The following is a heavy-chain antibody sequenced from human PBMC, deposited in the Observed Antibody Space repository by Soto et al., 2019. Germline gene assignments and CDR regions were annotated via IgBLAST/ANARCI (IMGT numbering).Heavy chain of an antibody. CDR2: IYYSGST. CDR1: GGSISSSSYY. Sequence: SETLSLTCTVSGGSISSSSYYWGWIRQPPGKGLEWIGSIYYSGSTYYNPSLKSRVTISVDTSKNQFSLKLSSVTAADTAVYYCAIIVATIAGAFDIWGQGTMVTVSS. J-gene: IGHJ3*02. V-gene: IGHV4-39*01. D-gene: IGHD5-12*01. CDR3: AIIVATIAGAFDI.